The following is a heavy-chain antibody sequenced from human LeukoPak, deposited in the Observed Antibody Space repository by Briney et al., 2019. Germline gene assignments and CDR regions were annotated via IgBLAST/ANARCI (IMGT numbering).Heavy chain of an antibody. CDR1: GTSITRTY. J-gene: IGHJ4*02. CDR2: VYATGDT. Sequence: SETLSLTCTVSGTSITRTYWSWIRQPPGRGLESVGYVYATGDTNYNPSLKSRVTMSLDTSKNQFSLTLSSVTAADTAIYYCARRATSGNYQMLHFDSWGQGILVTVSS. V-gene: IGHV4-4*08. D-gene: IGHD1-7*01. CDR3: ARRATSGNYQMLHFDS.